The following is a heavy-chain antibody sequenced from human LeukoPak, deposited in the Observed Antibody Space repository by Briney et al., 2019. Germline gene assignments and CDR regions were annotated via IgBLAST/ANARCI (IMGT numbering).Heavy chain of an antibody. CDR3: ASSITMILLRY. CDR2: ISSSSSYI. CDR1: GFTFSSYS. J-gene: IGHJ4*02. D-gene: IGHD3-22*01. V-gene: IGHV3-21*01. Sequence: PGGSLRLSCAASGFTFSSYSMNWVRQAPGKGLGGVSSISSSSSYIYYADSVKGRFTISRDNAKNSLYLQMNSLRAEDTAVYYCASSITMILLRYWGQGTLVTVSS.